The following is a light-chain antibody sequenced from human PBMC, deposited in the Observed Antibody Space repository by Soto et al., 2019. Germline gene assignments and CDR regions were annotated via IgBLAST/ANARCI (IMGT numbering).Light chain of an antibody. Sequence: QSVLTQSPSASASLGASVKLTCTLSSGHSSYAIAWHQQQPEKGPRYLMKLNSDGSHSKGDGIPDRFSGSSSGAERYLTLSSLQSEDEADYYCQTWGTGIGVFGGGTKLTVL. V-gene: IGLV4-69*01. CDR1: SGHSSYA. CDR3: QTWGTGIGV. CDR2: LNSDGSH. J-gene: IGLJ3*02.